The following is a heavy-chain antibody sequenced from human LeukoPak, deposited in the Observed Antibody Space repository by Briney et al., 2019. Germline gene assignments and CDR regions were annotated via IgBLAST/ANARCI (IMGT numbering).Heavy chain of an antibody. CDR1: GYTFANYD. V-gene: IGHV1-8*03. CDR2: MNPNSGNT. D-gene: IGHD3-3*01. CDR3: ARGRGGITIFGVARSNWFDP. Sequence: GASVKVSCKASGYTFANYDINWVRQATGQGLEWMGWMNPNSGNTGYAQKFQGRVTITRNTYKRTAYMELRRLRSEGTAVYYCARGRGGITIFGVARSNWFDPWGQGTLVTVSS. J-gene: IGHJ5*02.